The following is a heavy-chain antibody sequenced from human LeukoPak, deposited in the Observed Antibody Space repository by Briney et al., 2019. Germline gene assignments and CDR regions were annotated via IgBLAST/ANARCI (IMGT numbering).Heavy chain of an antibody. CDR2: MGSSGTNG. D-gene: IGHD3-3*02. CDR1: GFTFRIYG. CDR3: VRELGAPAAGAFDI. J-gene: IGHJ3*02. Sequence: GGSLRLSCAASGFTFRIYGMHWVRQAPGKGLEWVSSMGSSGTNGYYADSVKGRFIISRDNAKNSLFLQMNSLRAEDSALYYCVRELGAPAAGAFDIWGQGTLVTVSS. V-gene: IGHV3-21*01.